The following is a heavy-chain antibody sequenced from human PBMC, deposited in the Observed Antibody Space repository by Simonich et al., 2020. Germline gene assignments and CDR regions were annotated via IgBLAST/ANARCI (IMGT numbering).Heavy chain of an antibody. CDR2: ICYDGSNK. V-gene: IGHV3-30*18. Sequence: GGGVVKPWSSLRLSCAASGFTLSSYGMQWFRQALGKGLGWVAVICYDGSNKYYADSVKGRFTISRDNSKNTLYLQMNSLRAEDTAIYYCAKDKGAAASDYFDYWGQGTLVTVSS. CDR3: AKDKGAAASDYFDY. J-gene: IGHJ4*02. D-gene: IGHD6-13*01. CDR1: GFTLSSYG.